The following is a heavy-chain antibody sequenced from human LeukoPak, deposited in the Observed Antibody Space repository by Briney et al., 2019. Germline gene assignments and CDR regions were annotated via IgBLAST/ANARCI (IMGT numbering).Heavy chain of an antibody. CDR2: ITNNADAT. Sequence: GGSLRLSCAASGFTFRSFAMSWVRQAPGKGLEWVSHITNNADATYYADSVKGRFTVSRDNSNNILYLQLDSLRAEDAAVYYRAKDFWSGNYQSGGLDVWAQGSTVTVSS. CDR3: AKDFWSGNYQSGGLDV. V-gene: IGHV3-23*01. D-gene: IGHD3-3*01. CDR1: GFTFRSFA. J-gene: IGHJ6*02.